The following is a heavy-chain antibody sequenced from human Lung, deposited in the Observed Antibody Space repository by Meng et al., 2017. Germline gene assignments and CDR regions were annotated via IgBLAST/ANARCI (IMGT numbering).Heavy chain of an antibody. V-gene: IGHV1-18*01. J-gene: IGHJ4*02. D-gene: IGHD3-10*01. CDR2: LGAHPGDT. Sequence: HVQLLQSAAEVKQPGASLKVSRKASDYTFTGYGVCWVRQAPGQGLEWMAWLGAHPGDTSFAPKFLGRVTVTADTATATAYMELRSLRSDDTAVYYCARGTPGRSYCDYWGLGTLVTVSS. CDR3: ARGTPGRSYCDY. CDR1: DYTFTGYG.